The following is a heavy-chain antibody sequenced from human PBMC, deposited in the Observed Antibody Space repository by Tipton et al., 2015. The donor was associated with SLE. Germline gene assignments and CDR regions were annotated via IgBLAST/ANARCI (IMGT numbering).Heavy chain of an antibody. CDR1: GGSISTYY. CDR3: AREDLTHWFDP. Sequence: TLSLTCTVSGGSISTYYWSWIRQPPGKGLEYIGYIYAGGAASYNPSLTSRVTISVDTSKNLFSLNLRSVTAADTAIYYCAREDLTHWFDPWGQGILVTVSS. D-gene: IGHD3-9*01. CDR2: IYAGGAA. J-gene: IGHJ5*02. V-gene: IGHV4-59*12.